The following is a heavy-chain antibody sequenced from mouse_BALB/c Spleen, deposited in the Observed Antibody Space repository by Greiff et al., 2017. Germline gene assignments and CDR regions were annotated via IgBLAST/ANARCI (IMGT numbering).Heavy chain of an antibody. CDR1: GFTFSSYA. J-gene: IGHJ4*01. Sequence: EVKLMESGGGLVKPGGSLKLSCAASGFTFSSYAMSWVRQSPEKRLEWVAEISSGGSYTYYPDTVTGRFTISRDNAKNTLYLEMSSLRSEDTAMYYCARDDYGMDYWGQGTSVTVSS. V-gene: IGHV5-9-4*01. CDR3: ARDDYGMDY. D-gene: IGHD2-4*01. CDR2: ISSGGSYT.